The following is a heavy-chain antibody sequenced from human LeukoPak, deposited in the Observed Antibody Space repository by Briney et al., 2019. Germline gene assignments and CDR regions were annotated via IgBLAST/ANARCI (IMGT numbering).Heavy chain of an antibody. CDR3: AREIPQQLVAMDV. D-gene: IGHD6-13*01. J-gene: IGHJ6*02. CDR1: GFTFSTYW. Sequence: PGGSLGLSCAASGFTFSTYWMSWVRQAPGKGLEWLANIKEDGTGKNHVDSVKGRFTISRDNAKNSLYLQMNGLRDEDTAVYYCAREIPQQLVAMDVWGQGTTVTVAS. CDR2: IKEDGTGK. V-gene: IGHV3-7*04.